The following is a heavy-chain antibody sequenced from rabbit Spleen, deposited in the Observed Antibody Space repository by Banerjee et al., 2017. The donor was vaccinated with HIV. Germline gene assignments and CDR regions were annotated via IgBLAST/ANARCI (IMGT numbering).Heavy chain of an antibody. CDR1: GFSFSNKAV. CDR3: ARDLPGVIGWNFNL. CDR2: INAVTGKA. J-gene: IGHJ4*01. D-gene: IGHD1-1*01. V-gene: IGHV1S45*01. Sequence: QEQLVESGGGLVKPEGSLKLSCTASGFSFSNKAVMCWVRQAPGKGLEWIACINAVTGKAVYASWAKGRFTFSKTSSTTVTLQMTSLTAADTATYFCARDLPGVIGWNFNLWGP.